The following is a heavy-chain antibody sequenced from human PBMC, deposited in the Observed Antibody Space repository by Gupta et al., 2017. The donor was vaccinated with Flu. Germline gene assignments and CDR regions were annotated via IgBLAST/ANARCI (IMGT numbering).Heavy chain of an antibody. J-gene: IGHJ4*02. D-gene: IGHD1-1*01. Sequence: EVQLVESGGGLVQPGGSLRLSCVASDFIFTNYWIHWVRQTPGKGLVWVSRISGDGTTTTYVDSVKGRFTISRDNARSTVYMQMNSLRVEDMGTYYCVRGSKGWNGVDYWGRGTLVSVSS. CDR3: VRGSKGWNGVDY. CDR1: DFIFTNYW. V-gene: IGHV3-74*01. CDR2: ISGDGTTT.